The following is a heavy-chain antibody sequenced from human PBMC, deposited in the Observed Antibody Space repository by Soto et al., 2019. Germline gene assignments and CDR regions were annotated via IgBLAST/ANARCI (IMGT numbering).Heavy chain of an antibody. CDR2: IIPILGIA. CDR1: GGTFSSYT. CDR3: VRLETPSSIAARLSVFDI. D-gene: IGHD6-6*01. J-gene: IGHJ3*02. V-gene: IGHV1-69*02. Sequence: GASVQVSCKASGGTFSSYTISWVRQAPGQGLEWMGRIIPILGIANYAQKFQGRVTITADKSTSTAYMELSSLRSEDTAVYYCVRLETPSSIAARLSVFDIWGQGTMVTVSS.